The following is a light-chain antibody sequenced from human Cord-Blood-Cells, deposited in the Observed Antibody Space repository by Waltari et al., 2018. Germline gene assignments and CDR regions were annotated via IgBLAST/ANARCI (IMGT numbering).Light chain of an antibody. Sequence: EIVLTQSPGTLSLSPGERATLSCRASQSVSSSLAWYQQKPGQAPRLLIDDASNRATGIPARFSGSWSGTDFSLTISSLEPEDLAVYYCPQRSNWPYTFGQGTKLEIK. CDR2: DAS. CDR1: QSVSSS. CDR3: PQRSNWPYT. V-gene: IGKV3-11*01. J-gene: IGKJ2*01.